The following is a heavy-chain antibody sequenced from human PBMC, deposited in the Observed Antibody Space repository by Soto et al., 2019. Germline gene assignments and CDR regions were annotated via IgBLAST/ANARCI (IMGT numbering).Heavy chain of an antibody. D-gene: IGHD3-3*01. Sequence: ASVKVSCKASGYTFTGYYMHWVRQAPGQGLEWMGWINPNSGGTNYAQKFQGRVTMTRDTSISTAYMELSRLRSDDTAVYYCARRGLRNYDFWSGNNYGMDVRGHGTTFT. V-gene: IGHV1-2*02. CDR1: GYTFTGYY. J-gene: IGHJ6*02. CDR3: ARRGLRNYDFWSGNNYGMDV. CDR2: INPNSGGT.